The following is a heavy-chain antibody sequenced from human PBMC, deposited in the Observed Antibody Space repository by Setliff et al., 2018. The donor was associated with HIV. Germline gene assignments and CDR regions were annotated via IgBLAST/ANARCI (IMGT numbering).Heavy chain of an antibody. CDR1: GSTLTSYY. D-gene: IGHD5-18*01. J-gene: IGHJ6*02. Sequence: ASVKVSCKASGSTLTSYYLHWARQAPGQGLEWMGIISPSGDRTNYAQKFQGRVTMTRDTSTSAVYMELRSLRSEDTAVYYCARSKDTGMVTLDYYYYGMDVWGQGTTVTVS. CDR3: ARSKDTGMVTLDYYYYGMDV. CDR2: ISPSGDRT. V-gene: IGHV1-46*01.